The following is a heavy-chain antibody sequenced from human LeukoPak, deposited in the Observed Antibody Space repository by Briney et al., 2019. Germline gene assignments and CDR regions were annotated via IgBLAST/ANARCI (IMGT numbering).Heavy chain of an antibody. D-gene: IGHD5-12*01. CDR3: ARGGRGGYTFDY. CDR1: GVSINGYY. Sequence: PSETLSLTCTVSGVSINGYYWSWIRQPPGKGLEWIGYIYYSGSSNNNPSLKSRVTISVDTSKNQFSLKLSSVTAADTAVYYCARGGRGGYTFDYWGQGTLVTVSS. J-gene: IGHJ4*02. V-gene: IGHV4-59*01. CDR2: IYYSGSS.